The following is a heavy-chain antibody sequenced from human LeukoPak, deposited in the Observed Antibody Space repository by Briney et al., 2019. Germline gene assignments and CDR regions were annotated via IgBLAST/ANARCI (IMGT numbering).Heavy chain of an antibody. D-gene: IGHD1-26*01. CDR1: GFTFSSYS. V-gene: IGHV3-21*01. Sequence: GGSLRLSCAASGFTFSSYSMNWVRQAPGKGLEWVSSISSSSSYIYYADSVKGRFTISRDNAKNSLYLQMNSLRAEDTAVYYCAREGGTLMDYFDYWGQGTLVTVSS. CDR3: AREGGTLMDYFDY. CDR2: ISSSSSYI. J-gene: IGHJ4*02.